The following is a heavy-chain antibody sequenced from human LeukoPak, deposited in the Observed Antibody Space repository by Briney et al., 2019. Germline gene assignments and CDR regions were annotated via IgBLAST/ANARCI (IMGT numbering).Heavy chain of an antibody. Sequence: PGGSLRLSCVASGFTFEHYAMDWVRQAPGNGLEWVSGIAWDSENIGYADSVKGRFTISRDNSKNTLYLQMNSLRAEDTAVYYCAKVAWSPHGGRGAFDIWGLRTMVTVSS. J-gene: IGHJ3*02. D-gene: IGHD3-3*01. CDR3: AKVAWSPHGGRGAFDI. V-gene: IGHV3-9*01. CDR1: GFTFEHYA. CDR2: IAWDSENI.